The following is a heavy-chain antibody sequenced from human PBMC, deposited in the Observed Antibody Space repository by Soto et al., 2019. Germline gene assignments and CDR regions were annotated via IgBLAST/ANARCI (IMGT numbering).Heavy chain of an antibody. V-gene: IGHV3-23*01. CDR3: AKVLCGGASCYIFYFDY. Sequence: GGSLRLSCAASGFTFNNYAMTWVRQAPGKGLEWVSTISGSGTTTYYADSVKGRFSISRDNSKNMLFLQMNSLRAEDTAVYYCAKVLCGGASCYIFYFDYWGQGTLVTVSS. CDR1: GFTFNNYA. D-gene: IGHD2-15*01. CDR2: ISGSGTTT. J-gene: IGHJ4*02.